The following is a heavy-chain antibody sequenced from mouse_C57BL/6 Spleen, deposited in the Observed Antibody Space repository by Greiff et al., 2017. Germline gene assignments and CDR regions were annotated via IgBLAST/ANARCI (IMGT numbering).Heavy chain of an antibody. V-gene: IGHV1-81*01. CDR1: GYTFTSYG. CDR3: ARGSYDYYWYFDV. Sequence: QVQLKQSGAELARPGASVKLSCKASGYTFTSYGISWVKQRTGQGLEWIGEIYPRSGNTYYNEKFKGKATLTADKSSSTAYMELRSLTSEDSAVYFCARGSYDYYWYFDVWGTGTTGTVSS. CDR2: IYPRSGNT. J-gene: IGHJ1*03. D-gene: IGHD2-4*01.